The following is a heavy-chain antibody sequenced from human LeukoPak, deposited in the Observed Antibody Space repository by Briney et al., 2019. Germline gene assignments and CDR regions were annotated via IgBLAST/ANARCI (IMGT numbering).Heavy chain of an antibody. CDR1: GFTFSSYA. V-gene: IGHV3-23*01. CDR3: ASGLPPGIIDY. CDR2: ISNSGGFP. D-gene: IGHD1-14*01. J-gene: IGHJ4*02. Sequence: GGSLRLSCAASGFTFSSYAMTWVRQAPGKGLEWVSGISNSGGFPYYADSVKGRLTISRDNSKNTLYLQMNSLRAVDTAVYYCASGLPPGIIDYWGQGTLVTVSS.